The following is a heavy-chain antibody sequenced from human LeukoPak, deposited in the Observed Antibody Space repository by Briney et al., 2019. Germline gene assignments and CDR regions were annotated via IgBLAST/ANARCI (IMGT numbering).Heavy chain of an antibody. D-gene: IGHD3-16*01. V-gene: IGHV3-66*01. Sequence: PGGSLRLSCAASGFTVSSNYMSWVRQAPGKGLEWVSVIYSGGSTYYADSVKGRFTISRDNSKNTLYLQMNSLRAEDTAVYYCARAGFTFGGVLSGMDVWGQGTTVTVSS. CDR1: GFTVSSNY. CDR3: ARAGFTFGGVLSGMDV. J-gene: IGHJ6*02. CDR2: IYSGGST.